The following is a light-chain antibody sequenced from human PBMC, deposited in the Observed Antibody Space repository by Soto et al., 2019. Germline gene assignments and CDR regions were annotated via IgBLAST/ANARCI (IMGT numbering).Light chain of an antibody. Sequence: QSALTQPASVSGSPGQSITIPCTGTSGDVGSYNLVSWYQQHPGKAPKLLIYEVTERPSGVSNRFSGSKSGNTASLTISGLQTDDEADYYCCSYAGNSEVFGTGTKLTVL. V-gene: IGLV2-23*02. CDR2: EVT. CDR1: SGDVGSYNL. CDR3: CSYAGNSEV. J-gene: IGLJ1*01.